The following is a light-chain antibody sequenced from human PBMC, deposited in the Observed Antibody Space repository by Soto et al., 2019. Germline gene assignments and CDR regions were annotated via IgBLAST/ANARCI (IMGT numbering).Light chain of an antibody. Sequence: DSQMTQSPSTLSASVGDTGTVTCRARQSVSGWLAWFQQKPGEAPKLLSYDASALPRGVPSRFSGSGAGTNFTLTIGRLQPDDFATYYCQQYETSPGTFGPGTKVEI. V-gene: IGKV1-5*01. CDR3: QQYETSPGT. CDR1: QSVSGW. CDR2: DAS. J-gene: IGKJ1*01.